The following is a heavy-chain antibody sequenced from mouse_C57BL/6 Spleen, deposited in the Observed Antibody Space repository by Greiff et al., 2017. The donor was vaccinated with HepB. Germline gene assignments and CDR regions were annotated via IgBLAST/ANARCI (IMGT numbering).Heavy chain of an antibody. CDR3: ASRGSWFAY. Sequence: EVQLQESGPELVKPGASVKISCKASGYTFTDYYMNWVKQSPGKSLEWIGDINPNNGGTSYNQKFKGKATLTVDKSSSTAYMELRSLTSEDSAVYYCASRGSWFAYWGQGTLVTVSA. CDR2: INPNNGGT. J-gene: IGHJ3*01. V-gene: IGHV1-26*01. CDR1: GYTFTDYY.